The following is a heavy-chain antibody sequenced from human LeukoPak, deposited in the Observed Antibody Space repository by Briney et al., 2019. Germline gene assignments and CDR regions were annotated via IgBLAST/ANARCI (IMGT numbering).Heavy chain of an antibody. V-gene: IGHV1-2*02. CDR1: RYTFTRHY. Sequence: ASVTDSCKASRYTFTRHYMHWVRQAPGHGLEWMGWIHAGTGDTNYAQKFQGRFTMTRDTSISTLYMELNRLTSDGTAVYFCGRDENWGFDYWGQGTLVTVSS. CDR3: GRDENWGFDY. J-gene: IGHJ4*02. D-gene: IGHD7-27*01. CDR2: IHAGTGDT.